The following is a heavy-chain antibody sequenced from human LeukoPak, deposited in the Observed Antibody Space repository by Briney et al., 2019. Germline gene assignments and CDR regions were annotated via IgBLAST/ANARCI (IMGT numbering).Heavy chain of an antibody. CDR1: GFTFSNYV. CDR2: ITSGGDYI. D-gene: IGHD3-9*01. J-gene: IGHJ4*02. Sequence: PGGSLRLSCAASGFTFSNYVMNWVRQAPGKGLEWVSSITSGGDYIYYADSVKGRFTTSRDNAKNSLSLQLNSLRVEDTAVYYCARGHYDVLAASYKWTPDYWGQGTLVTVSS. V-gene: IGHV3-21*01. CDR3: ARGHYDVLAASYKWTPDY.